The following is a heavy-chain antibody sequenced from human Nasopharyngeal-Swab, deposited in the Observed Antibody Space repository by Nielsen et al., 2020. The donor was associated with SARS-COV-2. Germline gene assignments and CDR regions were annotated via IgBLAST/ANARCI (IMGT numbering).Heavy chain of an antibody. CDR1: GYTFTGYY. Sequence: ASVTVSCQASGYTFTGYYMHWVRQAPGQGLEWMGRINPNSGGTNYAQKFQGRVTMTRDTSISTAYMELSRLRSDDTAVYYWAREPRYSYGLFDPWGQGTLVTVSS. D-gene: IGHD5-18*01. V-gene: IGHV1-2*06. CDR3: AREPRYSYGLFDP. J-gene: IGHJ5*02. CDR2: INPNSGGT.